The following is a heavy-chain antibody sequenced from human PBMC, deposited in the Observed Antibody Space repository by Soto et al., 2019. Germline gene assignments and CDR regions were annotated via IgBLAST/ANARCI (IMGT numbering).Heavy chain of an antibody. CDR1: GDSVSSNSAA. J-gene: IGHJ6*02. CDR2: TYYRSKWYN. D-gene: IGHD5-12*01. CDR3: ARDYYRLNSGYGFSMDV. V-gene: IGHV6-1*01. Sequence: SQTLSLTCAISGDSVSSNSAAWNWIRRSPSRGLEWLGRTYYRSKWYNDYAVSVKSRITINPDTSKNTLYLQMNSLRAEDTAVYYCARDYYRLNSGYGFSMDVWGQGTTVTVSS.